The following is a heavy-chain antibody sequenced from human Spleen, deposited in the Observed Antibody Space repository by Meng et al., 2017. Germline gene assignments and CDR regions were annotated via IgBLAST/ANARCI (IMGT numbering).Heavy chain of an antibody. CDR1: GGSISSGGFS. J-gene: IGHJ1*01. CDR3: LRGSGGSV. Sequence: VQLQQWGAGLLKPSETLSLTCAVFGGSISSGGFSWRWVRQPPGKGLEWIGEIPHRGSSAYNPSLKSRVSMSIDKSKNQFSLKLTSVTAADTAVYHCLRGSGGSVWGQGTLVTVSS. V-gene: IGHV4-34*01. D-gene: IGHD3-10*01. CDR2: IPHRGSS.